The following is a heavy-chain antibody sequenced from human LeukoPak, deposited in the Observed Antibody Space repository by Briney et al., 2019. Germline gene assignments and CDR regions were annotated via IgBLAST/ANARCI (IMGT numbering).Heavy chain of an antibody. V-gene: IGHV3-21*01. D-gene: IGHD1-20*01. CDR2: ISSSGNYI. Sequence: GGSLILSCGASGFTFSIYTMNWVRQAPGKGLEWVSSISSSGNYIYYADSVKGRFTISRDNAKNSLYLQMNTLRAEDTAVYYCARAGGMTALIKSGWFDPWGQGTLVTVSS. CDR3: ARAGGMTALIKSGWFDP. J-gene: IGHJ5*02. CDR1: GFTFSIYT.